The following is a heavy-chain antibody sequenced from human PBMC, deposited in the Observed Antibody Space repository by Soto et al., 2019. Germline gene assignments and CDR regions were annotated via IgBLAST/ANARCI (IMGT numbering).Heavy chain of an antibody. CDR3: ARDQLHGRVYGMDV. J-gene: IGHJ6*02. CDR2: IYYSGST. CDR1: GGSISSGGYY. D-gene: IGHD1-1*01. V-gene: IGHV4-31*03. Sequence: KTSETLSLTCTVSGGSISSGGYYWSWIRQHPGKGLEWIGYIYYSGSTYYNPSLKSRVTISVDTSKNQFSLKLSSVTAADTAVYYCARDQLHGRVYGMDVWGQGTTVTVSS.